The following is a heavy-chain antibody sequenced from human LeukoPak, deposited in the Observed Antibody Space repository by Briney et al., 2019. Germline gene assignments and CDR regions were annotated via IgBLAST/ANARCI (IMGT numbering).Heavy chain of an antibody. D-gene: IGHD3-22*01. CDR1: GFTFSSYA. CDR3: ANEPYYDSSGYFDY. V-gene: IGHV3-30-3*02. Sequence: GRSLRLSCAASGFTFSSYAMHWVRQAPGKGLEWVAVISYDGSNKYYADSVKGRFTISRDNSKNTLYLQMNSLRAEDTAVYYCANEPYYDSSGYFDYWGQGTLVTVSS. J-gene: IGHJ4*02. CDR2: ISYDGSNK.